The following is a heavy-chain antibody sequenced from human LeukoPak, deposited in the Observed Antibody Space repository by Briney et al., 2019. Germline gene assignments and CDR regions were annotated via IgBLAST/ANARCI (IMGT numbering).Heavy chain of an antibody. CDR3: ARDPPNYDILTGYYKNYFDY. Sequence: GGSLRLSCAASGFTFSSYAMSWVRQAPGKGLEWVSAISGSGGSTYYADSVKGRFTISRDNAKNSLHLQMNSLRAEDTAVYYCARDPPNYDILTGYYKNYFDYWGQGTLVAVSS. D-gene: IGHD3-9*01. CDR2: ISGSGGST. J-gene: IGHJ4*02. V-gene: IGHV3-23*01. CDR1: GFTFSSYA.